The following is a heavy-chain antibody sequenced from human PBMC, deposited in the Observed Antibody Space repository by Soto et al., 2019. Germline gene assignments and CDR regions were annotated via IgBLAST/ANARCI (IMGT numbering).Heavy chain of an antibody. V-gene: IGHV4-59*01. CDR2: IYYSGST. D-gene: IGHD3-16*01. CDR1: GGSISSYY. CDR3: ARAPLYGTFDY. J-gene: IGHJ4*02. Sequence: SETLSLTCTVSGGSISSYYWSWIRQPPGKGLEWIGYIYYSGSTNYNPSLKSRVTISVDTSKNQFSLKLSSVTAADTAVYYCARAPLYGTFDYWGQGTLVTVSS.